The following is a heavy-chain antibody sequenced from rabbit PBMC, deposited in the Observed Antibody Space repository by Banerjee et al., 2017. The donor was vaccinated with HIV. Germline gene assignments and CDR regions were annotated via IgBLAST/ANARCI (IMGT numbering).Heavy chain of an antibody. Sequence: QSMEESGGGLVQPEGSLALTCTASGFDISSSYYMCWVRQAPGKGLEWIACIVTGSSGSTYYASWAKGRFTISKTSSTTVALQMTSLTAADTATYFCARDLAGVIGWNFNLWGPGTLVTVS. V-gene: IGHV1S40*01. D-gene: IGHD4-1*01. CDR2: IVTGSSGST. J-gene: IGHJ4*01. CDR3: ARDLAGVIGWNFNL. CDR1: GFDISSSYY.